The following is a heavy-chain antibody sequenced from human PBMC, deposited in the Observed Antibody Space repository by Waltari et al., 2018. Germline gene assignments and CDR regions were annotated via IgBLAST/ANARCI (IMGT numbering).Heavy chain of an antibody. Sequence: QVQLQESGPGLVKPSQTLSLTCTVSGGSISSGSYYWSWIRQPAGKGLEWIGYIYTSGSTNYNPSLKSRVTISVDTSKNQFSLKLSSVTAADTAVYYRARCWGDYLRGNWFDPWGQGTLVTVSS. D-gene: IGHD4-17*01. CDR3: ARCWGDYLRGNWFDP. CDR1: GGSISSGSYY. J-gene: IGHJ5*02. V-gene: IGHV4-61*09. CDR2: IYTSGST.